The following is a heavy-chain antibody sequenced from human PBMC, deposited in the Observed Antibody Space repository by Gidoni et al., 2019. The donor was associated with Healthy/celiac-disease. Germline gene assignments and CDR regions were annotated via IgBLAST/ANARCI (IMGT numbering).Heavy chain of an antibody. D-gene: IGHD6-13*01. CDR1: GGPFSSYA. J-gene: IGHJ4*02. CDR3: AYGKQPEGY. CDR2: IIPILGIA. Sequence: QVQLVQSGAEVKKPGSSVKVSCKASGGPFSSYAISWVRQAPGQGLEWMGRIIPILGIANYAQKLQGRVTITADKSTSTAYLELSSLRSEDTAVYYCAYGKQPEGYWGQGTLVTVSS. V-gene: IGHV1-69*09.